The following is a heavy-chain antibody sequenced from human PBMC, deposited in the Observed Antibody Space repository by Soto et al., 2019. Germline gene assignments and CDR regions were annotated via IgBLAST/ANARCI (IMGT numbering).Heavy chain of an antibody. Sequence: PSETLSLTCSVSGDSICRYYWRWIRQSAGKGLQWIGRTYITVDTNYNPSLKRRVTLSVDTSKKQFSLKLSSVTAADTAVYYCASALFDADYYYYALDVWGQGTTVTVSS. D-gene: IGHD3-10*02. CDR3: ASALFDADYYYYALDV. V-gene: IGHV4-4*07. J-gene: IGHJ6*02. CDR1: GDSICRYY. CDR2: TYITVDT.